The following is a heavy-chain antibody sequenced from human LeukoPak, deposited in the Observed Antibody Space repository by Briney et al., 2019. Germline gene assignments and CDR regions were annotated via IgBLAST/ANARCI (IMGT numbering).Heavy chain of an antibody. J-gene: IGHJ6*03. D-gene: IGHD3-22*01. V-gene: IGHV4-4*07. Sequence: SETLSLTCTVSGGSISSYYWSWIRQPAGKGLEWIGRIYTSGSTNYNPSLKSRVTMSVDTSKNQFPLKLSSVTAADTAVYYCARDLRRYDSSGYPRSYYYYYYYMDVWGKGTTVTISS. CDR2: IYTSGST. CDR3: ARDLRRYDSSGYPRSYYYYYYYMDV. CDR1: GGSISSYY.